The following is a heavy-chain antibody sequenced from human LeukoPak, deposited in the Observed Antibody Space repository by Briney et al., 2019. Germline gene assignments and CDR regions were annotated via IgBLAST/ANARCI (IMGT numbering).Heavy chain of an antibody. CDR1: GFTFSSYS. V-gene: IGHV3-48*04. CDR2: ISSSGSTI. J-gene: IGHJ3*02. CDR3: ARERGYCSSTSCYKNAFDI. Sequence: GGSLRLSCAASGFTFSSYSMNWVRQAPGKGLEWVSYISSSGSTIYYADSVKGRFTISRDNAKNSLYLQMNSLRAEDTAVYYCARERGYCSSTSCYKNAFDIWGQGTMVTVSS. D-gene: IGHD2-2*02.